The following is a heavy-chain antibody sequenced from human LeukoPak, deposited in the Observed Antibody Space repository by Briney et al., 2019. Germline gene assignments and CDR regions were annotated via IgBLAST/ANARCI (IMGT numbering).Heavy chain of an antibody. CDR3: ARGLGYYYDSSGCIFDY. D-gene: IGHD3-22*01. J-gene: IGHJ4*02. CDR2: INHSGST. Sequence: SETLSLTCAVYGGSFSGYYWSWIRQPPGKGLEWIGEINHSGSTNYNPSLKSRVTISVATSQNQFSLKLGSVTAADTAVYYCARGLGYYYDSSGCIFDYWGQGTLVTASS. V-gene: IGHV4-34*01. CDR1: GGSFSGYY.